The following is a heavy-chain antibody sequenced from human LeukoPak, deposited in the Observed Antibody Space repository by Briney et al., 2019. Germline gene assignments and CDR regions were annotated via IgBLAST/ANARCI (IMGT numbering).Heavy chain of an antibody. CDR1: GYTLTELS. CDR2: FDPEDGET. J-gene: IGHJ3*02. Sequence: ASVKVSCKVSGYTLTELSMHWVRQAPGKGLEWMGGFDPEDGETIYAQKFQGRVTMTEDTSTDTAYMELSSLRSEDTAVYYCATGVAGTTGSSAFDTWGQGTMVTVSS. V-gene: IGHV1-24*01. D-gene: IGHD1-7*01. CDR3: ATGVAGTTGSSAFDT.